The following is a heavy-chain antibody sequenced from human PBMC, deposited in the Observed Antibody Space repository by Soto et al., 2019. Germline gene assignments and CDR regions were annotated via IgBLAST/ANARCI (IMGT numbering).Heavy chain of an antibody. CDR2: IIPIFGTA. J-gene: IGHJ6*02. CDR1: GGTFSSYA. Sequence: EASVKVSCKASGGTFSSYAISWVRQAPGQGLEWMGGIIPIFGTANYAQKFQGRVTITADESTSTAYMELSSLRSEDTAVYYCATGSTSFQRYYYGMDVWGQGTTVTVSS. CDR3: ATGSTSFQRYYYGMDV. V-gene: IGHV1-69*13. D-gene: IGHD2-2*01.